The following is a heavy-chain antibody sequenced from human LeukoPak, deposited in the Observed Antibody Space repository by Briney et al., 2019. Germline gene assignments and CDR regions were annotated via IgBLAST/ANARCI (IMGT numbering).Heavy chain of an antibody. D-gene: IGHD3-10*02. CDR2: VSGSGGTT. CDR3: AELGITMIGGV. V-gene: IGHV3-23*01. J-gene: IGHJ6*04. CDR1: GFTFSSHA. Sequence: GGSLRLSCAASGFTFSSHAMSWVRQAPGKGLEWVSGVSGSGGTTYYGDSVKGRFTISRDNSKNTLYLQMNSLRAEDTAVYYCAELGITMIGGVWGKGTTVTISS.